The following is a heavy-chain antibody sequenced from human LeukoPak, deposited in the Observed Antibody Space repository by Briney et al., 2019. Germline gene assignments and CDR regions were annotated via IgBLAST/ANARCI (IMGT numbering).Heavy chain of an antibody. CDR3: ARGEWDLRD. CDR1: GFMFADHG. Sequence: GESLRLSCAASGFMFADHGMTWVRQVPGKGLEWVSGINWNGGSTGYVDPVKGRFTISRDNAKNVLFLQMNNLRAEDTAFYCCARGEWDLRDWGQGTLVIVSS. V-gene: IGHV3-20*04. D-gene: IGHD1-26*01. J-gene: IGHJ4*02. CDR2: INWNGGST.